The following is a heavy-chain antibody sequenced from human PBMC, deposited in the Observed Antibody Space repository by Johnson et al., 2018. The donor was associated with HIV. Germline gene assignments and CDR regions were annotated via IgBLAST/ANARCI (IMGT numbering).Heavy chain of an antibody. V-gene: IGHV3-30-3*01. CDR2: ISYDGSNK. D-gene: IGHD3-3*01. J-gene: IGHJ3*02. Sequence: QVQLVESGGGVVQPGRSLRLSCAASGFTFSSYAMHWVRQAPGKGLEWVAVISYDGSNKYYADSVKGRFTISRDNSKNTLYLQMNSLRAEDTAVYYCARALSVLQFLEWLLGDAFEIWGQGTMVTVSS. CDR1: GFTFSSYA. CDR3: ARALSVLQFLEWLLGDAFEI.